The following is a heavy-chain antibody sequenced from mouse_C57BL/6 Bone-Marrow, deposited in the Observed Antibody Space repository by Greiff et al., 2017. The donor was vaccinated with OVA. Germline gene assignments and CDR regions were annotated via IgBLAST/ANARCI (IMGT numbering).Heavy chain of an antibody. Sequence: DVKLQESGAELVKPGASVKLSCTASGFNIKDYYMHWVKQRTEQGLEWIGRIDPEDGETKYAPKFKGKATITADTPSNTAYLQLSSLTSEDTAVYYCAVYYYGSSYGYFDGWGTGTTVTVSS. J-gene: IGHJ1*03. CDR1: GFNIKDYY. CDR3: AVYYYGSSYGYFDG. V-gene: IGHV14-2*01. D-gene: IGHD1-1*01. CDR2: IDPEDGET.